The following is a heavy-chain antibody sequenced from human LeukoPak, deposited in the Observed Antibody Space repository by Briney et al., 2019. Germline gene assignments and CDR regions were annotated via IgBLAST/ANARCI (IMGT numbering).Heavy chain of an antibody. J-gene: IGHJ4*02. Sequence: ASVKVSCKASGYTFTSYGISWVRQAPGQGLEWMGRISAKNGDTKYAQKFQGRVTMTTDTSTTTAYMELRSLTSDDTAVYYCATVGSTDYWGQGTLVTVSS. CDR2: ISAKNGDT. CDR3: ATVGSTDY. CDR1: GYTFTSYG. V-gene: IGHV1-18*01. D-gene: IGHD2-15*01.